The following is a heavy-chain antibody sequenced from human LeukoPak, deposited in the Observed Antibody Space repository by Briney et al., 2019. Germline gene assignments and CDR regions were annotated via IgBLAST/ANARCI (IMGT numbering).Heavy chain of an antibody. CDR3: AKPRSGAYYYYYGMDV. CDR2: VSGSGGST. J-gene: IGHJ6*02. Sequence: PGGSLRLSCAASGFTFSSYAMSWVRQGPGKGLEWVSAVSGSGGSTYYADSVKGRFTISRDNSKNTLYLQMNSLRAEDTAVYYCAKPRSGAYYYYYGMDVWGQGTTVTVSS. D-gene: IGHD3-3*01. CDR1: GFTFSSYA. V-gene: IGHV3-23*01.